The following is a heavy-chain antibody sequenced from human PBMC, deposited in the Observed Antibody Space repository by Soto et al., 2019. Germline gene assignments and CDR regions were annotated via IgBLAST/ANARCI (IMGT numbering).Heavy chain of an antibody. D-gene: IGHD2-21*02. CDR3: ARAYCGGDCYRGLGAFDI. J-gene: IGHJ3*02. V-gene: IGHV1-2*04. CDR2: INPNSGGT. CDR1: GYTFTGYY. Sequence: ASVKVSCKASGYTFTGYYMHWVRQAPGQGLEWMGWINPNSGGTNYAQKFQGWVTMTRDTSISTAYMELSRLRSDDTAVYYCARAYCGGDCYRGLGAFDIWGQGTMVTVSS.